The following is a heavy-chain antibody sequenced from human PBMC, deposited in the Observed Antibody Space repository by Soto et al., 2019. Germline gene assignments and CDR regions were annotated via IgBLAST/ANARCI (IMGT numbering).Heavy chain of an antibody. CDR2: ISYDGSNK. Sequence: QVQLVESGGGVVQPGRSLRLSCAASGFTFSSYAMHWVRQAPCKGLEWVAVISYDGSNKYYADSVKGRFTISRDNSKNTLYLQMNSLRAEDTAVYYCARDRIYSSSWHDYWGQGTLVTVSS. J-gene: IGHJ4*02. D-gene: IGHD6-13*01. CDR1: GFTFSSYA. CDR3: ARDRIYSSSWHDY. V-gene: IGHV3-30-3*01.